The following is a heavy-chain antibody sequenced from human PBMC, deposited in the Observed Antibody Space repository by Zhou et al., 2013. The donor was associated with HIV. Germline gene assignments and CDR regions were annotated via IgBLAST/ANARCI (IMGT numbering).Heavy chain of an antibody. D-gene: IGHD6-13*01. V-gene: IGHV1-69*05. J-gene: IGHJ4*02. Sequence: QVQLVQSGAEVKKPGSSVKVSCKASGGTFSSYAISWVRQAPGQGLEWMGGIIPIFGTANYAQKFQGRVTITTDESTSTAYMELSSLRSEDTAVYYCASGGTYSSSWYSPGAGTFDYWGQGTLVTVSS. CDR1: GGTFSSYA. CDR2: IIPIFGTA. CDR3: ASGGTYSSSWYSPGAGTFDY.